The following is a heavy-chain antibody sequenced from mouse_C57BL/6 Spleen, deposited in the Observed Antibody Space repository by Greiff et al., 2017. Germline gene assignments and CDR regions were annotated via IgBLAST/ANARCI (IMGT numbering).Heavy chain of an antibody. CDR2: IDPETGGT. V-gene: IGHV1-15*01. J-gene: IGHJ3*01. Sequence: QVQLKESGAELVRPGASVTLSCKASGYTFTDYEMHWVKQTPVHGLEWIGAIDPETGGTAYNQKFKGKAILTADKSSSTAYMELRSLTSEDSAVYYCPTGTWFAYWGQGTLVTVSA. CDR1: GYTFTDYE. CDR3: PTGTWFAY. D-gene: IGHD1-1*02.